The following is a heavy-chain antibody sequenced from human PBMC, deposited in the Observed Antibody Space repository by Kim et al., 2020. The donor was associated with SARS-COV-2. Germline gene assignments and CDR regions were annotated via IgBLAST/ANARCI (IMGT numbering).Heavy chain of an antibody. V-gene: IGHV3-23*03. D-gene: IGHD6-19*01. CDR3: ATCGGWRWLVRSCYGMDV. CDR2: IYSGGSST. Sequence: GGSLRLSCAASGFTFSSYAMNWVRQAPGKGLEWVSVIYSGGSSTYYADSVKGRFTISRDNSKNTLYLQMNSLRAEDTAVYYCATCGGWRWLVRSCYGMDV. CDR1: GFTFSSYA. J-gene: IGHJ6*01.